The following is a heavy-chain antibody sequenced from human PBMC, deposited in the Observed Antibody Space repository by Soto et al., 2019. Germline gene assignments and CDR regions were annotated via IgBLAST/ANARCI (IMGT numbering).Heavy chain of an antibody. CDR1: GFTCSGYS. D-gene: IGHD6-19*01. CDR3: ARDSTPSAVAGTRYYGMDV. V-gene: IGHV3-21*01. CDR2: ISSSSSYI. Sequence: EVQLVESGGGLVKPGGSLRLSCAASGFTCSGYSMNWVRQAPGKGLEWVSSISSSSSYIYYADSVKGRFTISRDNAKNSLYLQMNSLRAEDTAVYYCARDSTPSAVAGTRYYGMDVWGQGTTVTVSS. J-gene: IGHJ6*02.